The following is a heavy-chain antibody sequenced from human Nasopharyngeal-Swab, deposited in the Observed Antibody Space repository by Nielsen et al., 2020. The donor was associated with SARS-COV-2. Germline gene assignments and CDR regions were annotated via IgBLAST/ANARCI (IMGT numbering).Heavy chain of an antibody. J-gene: IGHJ3*02. CDR3: ARDGYCGGDCYGAFDI. Sequence: GESLKISCDASGFIFSSYTMNWVRRAPGKGPEWVSSISRSSSDIYYRDSLKGRFTVSRDNTKKSLYLQMDSLRAEDTAVYYCARDGYCGGDCYGAFDIWGQGTMVTVSS. V-gene: IGHV3-21*01. CDR1: GFIFSSYT. CDR2: ISRSSSDI. D-gene: IGHD2-21*02.